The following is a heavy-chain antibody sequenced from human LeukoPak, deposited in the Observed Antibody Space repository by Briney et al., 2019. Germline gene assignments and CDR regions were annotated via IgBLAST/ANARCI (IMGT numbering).Heavy chain of an antibody. V-gene: IGHV5-51*01. CDR3: ARQGGRVGDAFGI. J-gene: IGHJ3*02. Sequence: GESLKISCEGLGYSFTSYWIGWVRQMPGKGLEWMGIIYPRDSDTRYSPSFQGQVTISADKSISTAYLQWSSLKASDTAMYYCARQGGRVGDAFGIWGQGTMVTVSS. CDR2: IYPRDSDT. CDR1: GYSFTSYW. D-gene: IGHD2-8*02.